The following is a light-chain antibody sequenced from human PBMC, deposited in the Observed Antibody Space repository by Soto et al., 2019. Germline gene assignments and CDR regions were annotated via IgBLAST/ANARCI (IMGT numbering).Light chain of an antibody. CDR3: NSFTSSSTVV. Sequence: QSALTQPASVSGSPGQSITISCTGTSSDVGAYNYVSWYQQHPGKAPKLMIYEVSNRPPGVSNRFSGSKSGNTASLTISGLQTEDEADYYCNSFTSSSTVVFGGGTKLTVL. CDR1: SSDVGAYNY. CDR2: EVS. V-gene: IGLV2-14*01. J-gene: IGLJ2*01.